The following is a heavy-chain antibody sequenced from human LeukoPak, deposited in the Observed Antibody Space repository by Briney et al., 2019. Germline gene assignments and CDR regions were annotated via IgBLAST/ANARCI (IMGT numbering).Heavy chain of an antibody. CDR1: GGSIRSYY. Sequence: SETLSLTCSVSGGSIRSYYWSWIRQPPGKGLEWIAYIYYSGSTSYNPSLKSRVTISVDTSKNQFSLKLSSVTAADTAVYHCARLVAYCAGDCLDYWGQGTLVTVSS. D-gene: IGHD2-21*01. J-gene: IGHJ4*02. CDR2: IYYSGST. V-gene: IGHV4-59*08. CDR3: ARLVAYCAGDCLDY.